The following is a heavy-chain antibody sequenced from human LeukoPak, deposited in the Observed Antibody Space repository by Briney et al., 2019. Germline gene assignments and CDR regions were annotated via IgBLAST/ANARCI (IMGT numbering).Heavy chain of an antibody. CDR3: ARGAPSPNRRYFAYYYGMDV. V-gene: IGHV1-69*13. D-gene: IGHD3-9*01. J-gene: IGHJ6*02. CDR2: IIPIFGTA. Sequence: SVKVSCKASGGTFSSYAISWVRQAPGQGLEWMGGIIPIFGTANYAQKFQGRVTITADESTSTAYMELSSLRSEDTAVYYCARGAPSPNRRYFAYYYGMDVWGQGTTVTVSS. CDR1: GGTFSSYA.